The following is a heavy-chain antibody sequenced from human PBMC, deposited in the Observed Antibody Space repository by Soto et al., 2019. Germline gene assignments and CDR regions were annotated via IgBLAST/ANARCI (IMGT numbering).Heavy chain of an antibody. V-gene: IGHV3-23*01. CDR1: GFPFSTSA. J-gene: IGHJ6*02. Sequence: EVQLLESGGGLVQPGGSLRLSCAASGFPFSTSAMNWVRQAPGKGLEWVSIISGTSDAAYYAESVKGRFTSSRDNSKNTPNLQMSSLRAEATAVYYCGKYSGSYPVYNGMNVWGQGTTVTVSS. CDR3: GKYSGSYPVYNGMNV. D-gene: IGHD1-26*01. CDR2: ISGTSDAA.